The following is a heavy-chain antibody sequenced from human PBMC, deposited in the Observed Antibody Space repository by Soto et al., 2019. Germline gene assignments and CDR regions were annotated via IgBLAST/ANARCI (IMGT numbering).Heavy chain of an antibody. CDR3: VRGLLEWSSYYYYYYGMDV. CDR1: GYSFTSYW. J-gene: IGHJ6*02. CDR2: IYPGDSDT. V-gene: IGHV5-51*01. Sequence: HGESLKISCKGSGYSFTSYWIGWVRQMPGKGLEWMGIIYPGDSDTRYSPSFQGQVTISADESISTAYLQWSSLKASDTAMYYCVRGLLEWSSYYYYYYGMDVWGQGTTVTVSS. D-gene: IGHD3-3*01.